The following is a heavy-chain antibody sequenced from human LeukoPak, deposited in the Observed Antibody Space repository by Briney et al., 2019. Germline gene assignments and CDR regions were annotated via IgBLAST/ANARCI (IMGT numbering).Heavy chain of an antibody. V-gene: IGHV1-46*01. J-gene: IGHJ4*02. Sequence: GASVKVSCTASGYTFTSYYMHWVRQAPGQGLEWMGIINPSGGSTSYAQKFQGRVTMTRDTSTSTVYMELSSLRSEDTAVYYCASGDLGTGTFDYWGQGTLVTVSS. CDR1: GYTFTSYY. CDR3: ASGDLGTGTFDY. D-gene: IGHD1/OR15-1a*01. CDR2: INPSGGST.